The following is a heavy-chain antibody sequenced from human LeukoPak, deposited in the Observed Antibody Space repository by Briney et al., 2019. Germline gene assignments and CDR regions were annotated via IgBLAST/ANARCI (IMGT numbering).Heavy chain of an antibody. CDR3: ATSLINTYYYGSGSYRPGGSDY. CDR2: IYYSGST. D-gene: IGHD3-10*01. V-gene: IGHV4-39*07. CDR1: GGSISSSSYY. J-gene: IGHJ4*02. Sequence: PSETLSLTCTVSGGSISSSSYYWGWIRQPPGKGLEWIGSIYYSGSTYYNPSLKSRVTISVDTSKNQFSLKLSSVTAADTAVYYCATSLINTYYYGSGSYRPGGSDYWGQGTLVTVSS.